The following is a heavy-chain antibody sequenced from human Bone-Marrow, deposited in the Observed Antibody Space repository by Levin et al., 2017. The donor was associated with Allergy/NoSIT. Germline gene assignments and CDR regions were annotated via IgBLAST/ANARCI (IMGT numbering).Heavy chain of an antibody. CDR2: IYPGDSDT. D-gene: IGHD3-22*01. CDR3: ARQGPAATYYYDSSGFYPPGAFDI. Sequence: GESLKISCKGSGYSFTSYWIGWVRQMPGKGLEWMGIIYPGDSDTRYSPSFQGQVTISADKSISTAYLQWSSLKASDTAMYYCARQGPAATYYYDSSGFYPPGAFDIWGQGTMVTVSS. V-gene: IGHV5-51*01. CDR1: GYSFTSYW. J-gene: IGHJ3*02.